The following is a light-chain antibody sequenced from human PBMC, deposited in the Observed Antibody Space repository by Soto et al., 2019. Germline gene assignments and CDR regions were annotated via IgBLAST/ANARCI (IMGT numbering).Light chain of an antibody. J-gene: IGKJ2*01. CDR2: GAS. Sequence: ESVLTQSPGTLSLSPGERATLSCRASQTIIGNYLAWYQQKPGQAPRLLIYGASNRAAGVPDRFSGSYSGTDFSLTITRLEPEAFAVYYCEQHVNSVYIFGQGTRLEIK. CDR1: QTIIGNY. CDR3: EQHVNSVYI. V-gene: IGKV3-20*01.